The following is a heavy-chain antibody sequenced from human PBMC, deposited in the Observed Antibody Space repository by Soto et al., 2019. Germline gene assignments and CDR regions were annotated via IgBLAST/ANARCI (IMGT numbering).Heavy chain of an antibody. CDR3: ARSRFPGIAVAGEIHDAFDI. J-gene: IGHJ3*02. CDR2: IYPGDSDT. Sequence: GESLKISCKGSGYSFTSYWIGWVCQMPGKGLEWMGIIYPGDSDTRYSPSFQGQVTISADKSISTAYLQWSSLKASDTAMYYCARSRFPGIAVAGEIHDAFDIWXQGTMVTVSS. D-gene: IGHD6-19*01. V-gene: IGHV5-51*01. CDR1: GYSFTSYW.